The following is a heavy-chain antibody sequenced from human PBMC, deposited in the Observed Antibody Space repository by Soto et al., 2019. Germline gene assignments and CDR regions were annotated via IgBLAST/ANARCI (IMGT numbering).Heavy chain of an antibody. Sequence: GGSLRLSCAASGFTVSSNYMSWVRQAPGKGLEWVSVIYSGGSTYYADSVKGRFTISRDNSKNTLYLQMNSLRAEDTAVYYCAREAAAGPFDYYYYMDVWGKGTTVTVSS. J-gene: IGHJ6*03. CDR2: IYSGGST. V-gene: IGHV3-66*01. D-gene: IGHD6-13*01. CDR3: AREAAAGPFDYYYYMDV. CDR1: GFTVSSNY.